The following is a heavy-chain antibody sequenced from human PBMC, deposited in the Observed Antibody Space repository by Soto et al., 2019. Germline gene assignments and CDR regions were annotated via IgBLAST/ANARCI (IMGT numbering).Heavy chain of an antibody. CDR1: GYTFISSE. CDR3: AMVDVYVTPSPQDV. Sequence: ASVKVSCKASGYTFISSEIGWARQAPGQGLEWMGWINTYNGNTNYAQNVQGRVTLTTDTSTSTAYMELRSLRSNDTAIYYCAMVDVYVTPSPQDVWGQGTTVTVSS. V-gene: IGHV1-18*01. D-gene: IGHD3-16*01. CDR2: INTYNGNT. J-gene: IGHJ6*02.